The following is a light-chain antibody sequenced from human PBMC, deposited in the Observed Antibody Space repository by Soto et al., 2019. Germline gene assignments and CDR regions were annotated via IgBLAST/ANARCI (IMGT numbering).Light chain of an antibody. CDR1: LYRYNNKNY. Sequence: LYRYNNKNYLAWYQQKPGQSPKLLLYWASTRESGVPDRFSGSGSGTDFTLSISSLQAEDVAVYFCQQYSNPPWTFGQGTKVDIK. CDR3: QQYSNPPWT. V-gene: IGKV4-1*01. J-gene: IGKJ1*01. CDR2: WAS.